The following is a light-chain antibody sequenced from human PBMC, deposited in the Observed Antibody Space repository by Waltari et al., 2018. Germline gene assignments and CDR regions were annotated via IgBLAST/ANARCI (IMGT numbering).Light chain of an antibody. CDR1: SSDVGAYNY. J-gene: IGLJ3*02. Sequence: QSALTQPASVSGSPGQSITISCTGTSSDVGAYNYVPWYQQHPGKAPKLLIYDVTNRPSGVSNRFSGSKFGNTASLTSSWLQAEDEADFYCSSYTGSNTLVFGGGTKLTVL. CDR3: SSYTGSNTLV. CDR2: DVT. V-gene: IGLV2-14*03.